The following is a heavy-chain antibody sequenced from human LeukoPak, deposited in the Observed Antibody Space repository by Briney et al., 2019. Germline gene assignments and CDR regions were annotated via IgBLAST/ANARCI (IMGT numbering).Heavy chain of an antibody. D-gene: IGHD4-17*01. J-gene: IGHJ1*01. CDR1: GFTFSSYE. V-gene: IGHV3-48*03. CDR3: ARGDYGEYFQH. CDR2: ISSSGSTI. Sequence: SGGSLRLSCAASGFTFSSYEMNWVRQAPGKGLEWVSYISSSGSTIYYADSVKGRFAISRDNAKNSLYLQMNSLRAEDTAVYYCARGDYGEYFQHWGQGTLVTVSS.